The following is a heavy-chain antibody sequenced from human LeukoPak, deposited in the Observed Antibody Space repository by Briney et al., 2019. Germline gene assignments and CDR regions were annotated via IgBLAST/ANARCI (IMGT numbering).Heavy chain of an antibody. D-gene: IGHD3-22*01. V-gene: IGHV1-69*13. CDR2: IIPIFGTA. CDR3: ARLVGSYDSSGSIDY. CDR1: GCTFSSYA. J-gene: IGHJ4*02. Sequence: ASVKVSCKASGCTFSSYAISWVRQAPGPAIEWIGGIIPIFGTANYAQKFQGRVTITADESTSTAYMELSSLRSEDTAVYYCARLVGSYDSSGSIDYWGQGTLVTVSS.